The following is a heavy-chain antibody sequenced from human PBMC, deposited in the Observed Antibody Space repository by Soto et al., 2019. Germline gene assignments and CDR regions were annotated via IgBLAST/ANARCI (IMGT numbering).Heavy chain of an antibody. CDR2: INPSGGST. D-gene: IGHD3-10*02. CDR1: GYTFTSYY. Sequence: QVQLVQSGAEVKKPGASVKVSCKASGYTFTSYYMHWVRQAPGQGLEWMGIINPSGGSTSYAQKFQGRVTMTRDTSTSTVYVELSSLRSEDTAVYYCARDVFAARPLYGESASDAFDIWGQGTMVTVSS. J-gene: IGHJ3*02. V-gene: IGHV1-46*01. CDR3: ARDVFAARPLYGESASDAFDI.